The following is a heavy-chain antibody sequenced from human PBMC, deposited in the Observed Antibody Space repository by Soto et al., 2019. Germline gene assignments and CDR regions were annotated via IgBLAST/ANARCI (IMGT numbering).Heavy chain of an antibody. CDR3: AREGYSGFPGILFDY. V-gene: IGHV4-31*03. CDR2: IYYSGST. Sequence: PSETLSLTCTVSGGSISSGGYYWSWIRQHPGKGLERIGYIYYSGSTYYNPSLKSRVTISVDTSKNQFSLKLSSVTAADTALYYCAREGYSGFPGILFDYWGQGTLVTVSS. J-gene: IGHJ4*02. D-gene: IGHD5-12*01. CDR1: GGSISSGGYY.